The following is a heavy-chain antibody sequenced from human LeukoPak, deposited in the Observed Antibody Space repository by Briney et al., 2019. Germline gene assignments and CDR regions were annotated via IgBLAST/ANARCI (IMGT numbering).Heavy chain of an antibody. D-gene: IGHD3-9*01. J-gene: IGHJ4*02. Sequence: PGGSLRLSCAASGFTFSSYHMNWARQAPGKGLEWLSYIHSTSGSIHYADSVRGRFTISRDNAKNSLYLQMNSLRAEDTAVYYCSRVVQDVTGADYWGQGTLVIVSS. CDR1: GFTFSSYH. V-gene: IGHV3-48*01. CDR3: SRVVQDVTGADY. CDR2: IHSTSGSI.